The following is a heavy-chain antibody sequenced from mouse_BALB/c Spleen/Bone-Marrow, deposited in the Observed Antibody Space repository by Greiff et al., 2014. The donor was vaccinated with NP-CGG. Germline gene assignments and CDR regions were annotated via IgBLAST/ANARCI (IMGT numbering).Heavy chain of an antibody. D-gene: IGHD2-1*01. Sequence: VQLQQSGAELVKPRASVKLSCTASGFNIKDTYMHWVKQRPEQGLGWIGRIDPANGNTKYDPKFQGKATITADTSSNTAYLQLSSLTSEDTAVYYCAIYYGNYYAMDYWGQGTSVTVSS. CDR1: GFNIKDTY. CDR3: AIYYGNYYAMDY. CDR2: IDPANGNT. J-gene: IGHJ4*01. V-gene: IGHV14-3*02.